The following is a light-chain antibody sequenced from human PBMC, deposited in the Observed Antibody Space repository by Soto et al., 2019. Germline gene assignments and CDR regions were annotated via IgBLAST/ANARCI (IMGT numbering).Light chain of an antibody. Sequence: IQMPQAPSSVSASVGDRVTITCSAIQDISTWLAWYQQKPVKAPNHLISAASSLQRGVPSRFSGSGSGTEFTLTISSLQPEDFATYYCQQANRFPLTFDQGTRLEIK. CDR3: QQANRFPLT. CDR1: QDISTW. J-gene: IGKJ5*01. V-gene: IGKV1-12*01. CDR2: AAS.